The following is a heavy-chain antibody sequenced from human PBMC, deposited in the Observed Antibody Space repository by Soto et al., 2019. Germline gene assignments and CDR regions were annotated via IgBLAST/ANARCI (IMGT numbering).Heavy chain of an antibody. V-gene: IGHV3-23*01. CDR1: GFTFSSYA. D-gene: IGHD3-22*01. CDR2: ISGSGVST. Sequence: GGSLRLSCAASGFTFSSYAMSWVRQAPGKGLEWVSAISGSGVSTYYADSVKGRFTISRDNSKNTLYLQMNSLRAEDTAVYYCAKSPGRYYYDSSGYYNYDYWGQGTLVTGSS. CDR3: AKSPGRYYYDSSGYYNYDY. J-gene: IGHJ4*02.